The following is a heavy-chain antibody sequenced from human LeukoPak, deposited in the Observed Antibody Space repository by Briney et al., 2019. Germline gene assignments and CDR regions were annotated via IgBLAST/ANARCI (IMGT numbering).Heavy chain of an antibody. V-gene: IGHV3-66*01. D-gene: IGHD3-10*01. CDR1: GFTFSSYA. CDR3: ARETYYYGSGSYQSAFDI. Sequence: PGGSLRLSCAASGFTFSSYAMSWVRQAPGKGLEWVSVIYSGGSTYYADSVKGRFTISRDNSKNTLYLQMNSLRAEDTAVYYCARETYYYGSGSYQSAFDIWGQGTMVTVSS. J-gene: IGHJ3*02. CDR2: IYSGGST.